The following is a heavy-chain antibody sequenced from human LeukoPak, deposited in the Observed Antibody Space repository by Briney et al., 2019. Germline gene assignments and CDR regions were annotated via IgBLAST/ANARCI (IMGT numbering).Heavy chain of an antibody. CDR1: ELPVNSDF. D-gene: IGHD3-16*01. CDR3: ARDGGGVGRDFDY. CDR2: ISSSSSYR. J-gene: IGHJ4*02. V-gene: IGHV3-21*01. Sequence: GGSLRLSCVASELPVNSDFMNWVRQAPGKGLEWVSSISSSSSYRYYADSVKGRFTISRDNAKNSLFLQMNSLRAEDTAVYYCARDGGGVGRDFDYWGQGTLVTVSS.